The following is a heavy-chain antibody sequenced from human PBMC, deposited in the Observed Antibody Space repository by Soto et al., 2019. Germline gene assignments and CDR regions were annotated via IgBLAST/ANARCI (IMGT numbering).Heavy chain of an antibody. CDR1: GGTFSSYA. CDR2: IIPISGTA. J-gene: IGHJ6*02. CDR3: ARSQGSSTSLEIYYYYYYGMEV. D-gene: IGHD2-2*01. V-gene: IGHV1-69*01. Sequence: QVQLVQSGAEVKKPGSSVKVSYKASGGTFSSYAISWVRQAPGQGLEWMGGIIPISGTANYAQKYQGRVTMTADESTSTADMELSSLRSEDTAVYYCARSQGSSTSLEIYYYYYYGMEVWGQGTTVTVSS.